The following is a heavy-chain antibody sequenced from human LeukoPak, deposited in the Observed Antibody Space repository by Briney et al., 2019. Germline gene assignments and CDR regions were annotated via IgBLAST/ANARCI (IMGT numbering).Heavy chain of an antibody. CDR3: ARDLEVAGYYYYYGMDV. J-gene: IGHJ6*02. D-gene: IGHD6-19*01. CDR1: GYTFTGYY. V-gene: IGHV1-2*02. CDR2: INPNSGGT. Sequence: ASVKVSCKASGYTFTGYYMHWVRQAPGQGLEWMGWINPNSGGTNYAQKFQGRVTMTRDTSISTAYMELSRLRSDDTAVYYCARDLEVAGYYYYYGMDVWGQGTTLTVSS.